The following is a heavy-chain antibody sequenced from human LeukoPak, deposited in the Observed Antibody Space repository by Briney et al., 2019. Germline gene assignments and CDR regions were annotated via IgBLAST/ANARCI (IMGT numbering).Heavy chain of an antibody. CDR1: GFTVSSNY. CDR3: ASHVLRFLEWFSLDY. D-gene: IGHD3-3*01. J-gene: IGHJ4*02. V-gene: IGHV3-66*02. CDR2: IYSGGST. Sequence: GGSLRLSCAASGFTVSSNYMSWVRQAPGKGLEWVSGIYSGGSTYYADSVKGRFTITRDNSKNTLYLQMNRLRAEHTAVYYCASHVLRFLEWFSLDYWGQGTLVTVSS.